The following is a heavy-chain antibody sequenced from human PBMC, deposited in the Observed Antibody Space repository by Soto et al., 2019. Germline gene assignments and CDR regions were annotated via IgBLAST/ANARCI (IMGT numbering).Heavy chain of an antibody. CDR3: AYYYDSSGNFGYYYGMDV. D-gene: IGHD3-22*01. CDR2: IYYSGST. J-gene: IGHJ6*02. V-gene: IGHV4-31*03. Sequence: SETLSLTCTVSGGSISSGVYYWSWIRQHPGKGLEWIGYIYYSGSTYYNPSLKSRVTISVDTSKNQFSLKLSSVTAADTAVYYCAYYYDSSGNFGYYYGMDVWGQGTTVTVSS. CDR1: GGSISSGVYY.